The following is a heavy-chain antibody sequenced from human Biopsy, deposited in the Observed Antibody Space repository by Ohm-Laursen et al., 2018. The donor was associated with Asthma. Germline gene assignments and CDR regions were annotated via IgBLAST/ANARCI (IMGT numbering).Heavy chain of an antibody. CDR3: ARAVDYSHYYGIDV. D-gene: IGHD3-10*01. CDR1: GYTFNSAG. CDR2: INVYNGNT. V-gene: IGHV1-18*01. Sequence: ASVKVSCKTSGYTFNSAGITWVRQAPGQGLEWMGWINVYNGNTKVAQKLQDRVTMITDTSTSTAYMELRSLRSDDTAVYCCARAVDYSHYYGIDVWGQGTTVTVS. J-gene: IGHJ6*02.